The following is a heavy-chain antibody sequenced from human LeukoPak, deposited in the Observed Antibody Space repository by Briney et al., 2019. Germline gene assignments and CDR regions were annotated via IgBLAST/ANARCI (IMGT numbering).Heavy chain of an antibody. CDR1: GFTFSSRDW. CDR3: AELGITMIGGV. J-gene: IGHJ6*04. CDR2: IKQDGSEK. Sequence: HPGGSLRLSCVASGFTFSSRDWMTWVRQAPGKGLEWVANIKQDGSEKNYVDSVKGRFTISRDNAKNSLYLQMNSLRAEDTAVYYCAELGITMIGGVWGKGTTVTISS. D-gene: IGHD3-10*02. V-gene: IGHV3-7*01.